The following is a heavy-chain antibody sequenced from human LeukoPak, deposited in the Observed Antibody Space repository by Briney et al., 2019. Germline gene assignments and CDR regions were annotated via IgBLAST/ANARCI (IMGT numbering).Heavy chain of an antibody. CDR3: AKDRPYDFWSGYYQVGDYYYGLDV. CDR2: ISGSGGST. D-gene: IGHD3-3*01. Sequence: GGSLRLSCAASGFTFSSYAMSWVRQAPGKGLEWVSAISGSGGSTYYADSVKGRFTISRDNSQDTLYLQMNSLRDEDTAVYYCAKDRPYDFWSGYYQVGDYYYGLDVWGQGTTATVSS. V-gene: IGHV3-23*01. CDR1: GFTFSSYA. J-gene: IGHJ6*02.